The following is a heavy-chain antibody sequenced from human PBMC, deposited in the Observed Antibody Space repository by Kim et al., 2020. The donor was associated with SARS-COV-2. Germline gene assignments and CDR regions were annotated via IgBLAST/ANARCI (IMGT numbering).Heavy chain of an antibody. CDR1: RGSIGSGGYY. J-gene: IGHJ6*02. D-gene: IGHD2-2*01. CDR3: ARAPQHYGMDV. V-gene: IGHV4-31*03. CDR2: IYDSGGA. Sequence: SETLSPTCTVSRGSIGSGGYYWSWIRQYPEKRLEWIGHIYDSGGAHYNPSLKSRLRISVDTSKNQFSLTLTAVTAADTAVYYCARAPQHYGMDVWGQGTTVAVSS.